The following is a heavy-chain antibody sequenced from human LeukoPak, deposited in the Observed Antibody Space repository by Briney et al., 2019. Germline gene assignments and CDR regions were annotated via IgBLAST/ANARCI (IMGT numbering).Heavy chain of an antibody. D-gene: IGHD5-12*01. CDR3: ARGSKVATIGAVDY. V-gene: IGHV3-30*03. CDR2: ISYDGSNK. J-gene: IGHJ4*02. CDR1: GFTFSSYA. Sequence: GGSLRLSCAASGFTFSSYAMSWVRQAPGKGLEWVAVISYDGSNKYYADSVKGRFTISRDNSKNTLYLQMNSLRAEDTAVYYCARGSKVATIGAVDYWGQGTLVTVSS.